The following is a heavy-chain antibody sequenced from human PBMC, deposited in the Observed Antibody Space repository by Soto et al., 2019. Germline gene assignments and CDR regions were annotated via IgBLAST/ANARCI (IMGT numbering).Heavy chain of an antibody. J-gene: IGHJ6*02. CDR1: GGSISSSF. Sequence: PSEALSLTCSVSGGSISSSFWSWIRQAPGKELEWIGYISYSGSTTYNPSLKSRITLSVDTSKNQFSLRVASVTAADTAVYYCARDHRAMEYYYYYGMDVWGQGTTVTVSS. CDR3: ARDHRAMEYYYYYGMDV. D-gene: IGHD5-18*01. V-gene: IGHV4-59*01. CDR2: ISYSGST.